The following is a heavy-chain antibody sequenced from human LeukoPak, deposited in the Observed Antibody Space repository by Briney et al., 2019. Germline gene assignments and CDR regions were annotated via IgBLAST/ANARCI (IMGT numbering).Heavy chain of an antibody. Sequence: PGGSLRLSCAASGFTFSSYAMSWVRQAPGKGLERVSAISGSGGSTYYADSVKGRFTISRDNSKNTLYLQMNSPRAEDTAVYYCAKDSAARRGYFDYWGQGTLVTVSS. CDR2: ISGSGGST. CDR3: AKDSAARRGYFDY. V-gene: IGHV3-23*01. D-gene: IGHD6-6*01. CDR1: GFTFSSYA. J-gene: IGHJ4*02.